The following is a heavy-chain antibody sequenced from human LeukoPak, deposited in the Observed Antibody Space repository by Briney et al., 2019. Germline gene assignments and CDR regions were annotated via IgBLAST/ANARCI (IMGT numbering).Heavy chain of an antibody. Sequence: SVKVSCKATGGTFSSYAISWVRQAPGQGLERMGGIIPIFGTANYAQKFQGRVTITTDESTSTAYMELSSLRSEDTAVYYCARDGSGSYYGDYYYYMDVWGKGTTVTVSS. CDR3: ARDGSGSYYGDYYYYMDV. D-gene: IGHD1-26*01. V-gene: IGHV1-69*05. CDR2: IIPIFGTA. CDR1: GGTFSSYA. J-gene: IGHJ6*03.